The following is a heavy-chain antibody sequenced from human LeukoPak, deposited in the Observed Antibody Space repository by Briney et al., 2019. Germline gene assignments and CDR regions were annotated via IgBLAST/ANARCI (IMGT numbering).Heavy chain of an antibody. CDR1: GYTFSSYG. CDR3: ARVSYNTGWNGDY. D-gene: IGHD6-19*01. J-gene: IGHJ4*02. CDR2: SSPYKGDS. V-gene: IGHV1-18*01. Sequence: ASVKVSCKTSGYTFSSYGVDWVRQAPGQGLEWMGWSSPYKGDSKFAEKFQGRVTMTTDTSTSTAFMGLRSLRSDDTGVYYCARVSYNTGWNGDYWGQGTLVTGSS.